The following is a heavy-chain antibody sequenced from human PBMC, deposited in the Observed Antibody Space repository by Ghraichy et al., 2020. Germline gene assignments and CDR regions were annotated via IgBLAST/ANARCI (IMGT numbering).Heavy chain of an antibody. D-gene: IGHD6-19*01. V-gene: IGHV3-7*01. CDR1: GFTFTTYW. Sequence: GGSLRLSCAASGFTFTTYWMSWVRQAPGKGSEWVANIKQDGSEKHYVDSVMGRFTISRDNAKNSLFLQMNSLRVEDTAVYHCARDGPYNSPNSGWFDPWGQGTLVTVSS. J-gene: IGHJ5*02. CDR2: IKQDGSEK. CDR3: ARDGPYNSPNSGWFDP.